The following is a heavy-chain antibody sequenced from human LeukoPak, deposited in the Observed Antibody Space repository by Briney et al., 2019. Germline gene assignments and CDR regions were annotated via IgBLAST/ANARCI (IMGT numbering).Heavy chain of an antibody. CDR1: GFTFSDYY. J-gene: IGHJ4*02. CDR3: ARITVGATTVGDFIDY. Sequence: GGSLRLSCAASGFTFSDYYMNWIRQAPGKGLEWVSYISSSGSTIYYADSVKGRFTISRDNAKNSLYLQMKSLRAEGTAVYYCARITVGATTVGDFIDYWGQGTLVTVSS. D-gene: IGHD1-26*01. CDR2: ISSSGSTI. V-gene: IGHV3-11*01.